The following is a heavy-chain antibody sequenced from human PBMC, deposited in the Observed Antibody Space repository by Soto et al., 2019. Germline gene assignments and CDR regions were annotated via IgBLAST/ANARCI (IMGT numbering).Heavy chain of an antibody. V-gene: IGHV1-3*01. CDR3: ASQSIAAAGSPDS. CDR2: INAGYGNT. D-gene: IGHD6-13*01. CDR1: GYTFSSYA. J-gene: IGHJ5*01. Sequence: GASVKVSCKASGYTFSSYAMHWVRQAPGQRLEWMRWINAGYGNTKSSQKFQDRVTISRDTSASTAYMELTSLRSEDTAVYYCASQSIAAAGSPDSWGQEPMLTVPS.